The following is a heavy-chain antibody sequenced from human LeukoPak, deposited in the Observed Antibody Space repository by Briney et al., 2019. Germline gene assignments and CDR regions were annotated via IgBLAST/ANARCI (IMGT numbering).Heavy chain of an antibody. D-gene: IGHD6-13*01. J-gene: IGHJ5*02. CDR3: AREGGFYSSSWSNYNWFDP. CDR1: GDSVSSNSAA. CDR2: TYYRSKWYN. Sequence: SQTLSLTCAISGDSVSSNSAAWNWIRQSPSRGLEWLGRTYYRSKWYNDYAVSVKSRITINPDTSKNQFSLQLNSVTPEDTAVYYCAREGGFYSSSWSNYNWFDPWGQGTLVTVSS. V-gene: IGHV6-1*01.